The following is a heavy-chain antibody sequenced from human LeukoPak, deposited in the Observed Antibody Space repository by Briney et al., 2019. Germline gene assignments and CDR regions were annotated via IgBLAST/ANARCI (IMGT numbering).Heavy chain of an antibody. CDR3: ARDRQWLVPGYYGMDV. CDR2: IIPIFGTA. V-gene: IGHV1-69*01. J-gene: IGHJ6*04. D-gene: IGHD6-19*01. CDR1: GGTFSSYA. Sequence: SVKVSCKASGGTFSSYAISWVRQAPGQGLEWMGGIIPIFGTANYAQKFQGRVTITADESTSTAYMELSSLRSGDTAVYYCARDRQWLVPGYYGMDVWGKGTTVTVSS.